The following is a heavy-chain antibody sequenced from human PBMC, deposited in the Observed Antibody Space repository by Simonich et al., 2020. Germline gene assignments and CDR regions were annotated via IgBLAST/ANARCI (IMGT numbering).Heavy chain of an antibody. CDR1: GFTFSGYG. V-gene: IGHV3-33*01. CDR2: ILDYGSNK. D-gene: IGHD6-13*01. Sequence: QVQLVESGGGVVQPGRSLRLSCAASGFTFSGYGMHWVRQDPGKGVGGRGVILDYGSNKYYADSVKGRFTISRDNSKNTLYLQMNSLRAEDTAVYYCARAYSSSWYNWFDPWGQGTLVTVSS. J-gene: IGHJ5*02. CDR3: ARAYSSSWYNWFDP.